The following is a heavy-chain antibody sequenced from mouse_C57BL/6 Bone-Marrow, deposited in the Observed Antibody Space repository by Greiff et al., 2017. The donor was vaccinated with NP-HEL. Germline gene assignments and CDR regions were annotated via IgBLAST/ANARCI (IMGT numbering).Heavy chain of an antibody. CDR3: ARHEDSLLRRGWYFDV. CDR1: GYTFTEYT. D-gene: IGHD1-2*01. Sequence: VQLVESGAELVKPGASVKLSCKASGYTFTEYTIHWVKQRSGQGLEWIGWFYPGSGSIKYNEKFKDKATLTADKSSSTVYMELSRLTSEDSAVYFCARHEDSLLRRGWYFDVWGTGTTVTVSS. CDR2: FYPGSGSI. V-gene: IGHV1-62-2*01. J-gene: IGHJ1*03.